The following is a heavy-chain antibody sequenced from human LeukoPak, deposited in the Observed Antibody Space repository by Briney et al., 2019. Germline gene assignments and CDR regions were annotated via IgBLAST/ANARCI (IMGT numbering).Heavy chain of an antibody. J-gene: IGHJ5*02. CDR2: IWYDGSNK. CDR1: GFTFSSYG. D-gene: IGHD3-16*01. CDR3: ARDMTKGGSLDP. V-gene: IGHV3-33*01. Sequence: GRSLRLSCAASGFTFSSYGMHWVRQAPGKGLEWVAVIWYDGSNKYYADSVKGRFTISRDNSKNTLYLQMNSLRAEDTAVYYCARDMTKGGSLDPWGQRTLVTISS.